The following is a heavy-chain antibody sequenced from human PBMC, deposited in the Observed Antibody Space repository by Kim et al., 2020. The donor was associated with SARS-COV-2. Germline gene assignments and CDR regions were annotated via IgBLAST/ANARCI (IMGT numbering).Heavy chain of an antibody. Sequence: KGRFPIARDNSKNTLYLQMNSLRAEDTAVYYCAKDRHYYGSGSYYKDGMDVWGQGTTVTVSS. J-gene: IGHJ6*02. V-gene: IGHV3-23*01. CDR3: AKDRHYYGSGSYYKDGMDV. D-gene: IGHD3-10*01.